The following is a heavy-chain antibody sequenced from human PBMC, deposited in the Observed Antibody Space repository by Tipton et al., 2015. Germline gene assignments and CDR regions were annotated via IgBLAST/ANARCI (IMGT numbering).Heavy chain of an antibody. CDR2: IQYSGST. Sequence: TLSLTCSVSSNSISKYYWSWIRQPPGKELEWIGYIQYSGSTNYNPSLKSRATISVDTSKTQFSLKLSSVTAADTAVYYCARHGEKYCSGGDCYPRSPDYWGQGTLVTVSS. J-gene: IGHJ4*02. V-gene: IGHV4-59*08. CDR1: SNSISKYY. CDR3: ARHGEKYCSGGDCYPRSPDY. D-gene: IGHD2-15*01.